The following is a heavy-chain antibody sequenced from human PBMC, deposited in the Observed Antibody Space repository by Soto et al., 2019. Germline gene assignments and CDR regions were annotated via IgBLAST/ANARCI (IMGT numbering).Heavy chain of an antibody. D-gene: IGHD6-25*01. Sequence: TSETLSLTWTGSYASINNDHWTLIRQPPEKGLEWIAYIYYTGITNFNPSLKSRVTISIDTSKNQFSLKLSSVTAADTAVYYCARTSAAGPCCQAPLVTVSS. V-gene: IGHV4-59*08. CDR1: YASINNDH. J-gene: IGHJ5*02. CDR3: ARTSAAGP. CDR2: IYYTGIT.